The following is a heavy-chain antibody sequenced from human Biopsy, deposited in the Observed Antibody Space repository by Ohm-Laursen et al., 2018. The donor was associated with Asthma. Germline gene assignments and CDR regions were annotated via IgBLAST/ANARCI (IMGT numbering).Heavy chain of an antibody. V-gene: IGHV3-30-3*01. CDR3: AREGVAGTHIED. D-gene: IGHD6-19*01. J-gene: IGHJ4*02. CDR2: ISYDRSSI. CDR1: RFTYE. Sequence: SLRLSCAASRFTYEMHWVRQAPGKGLEWVAVISYDRSSIYYADSVKGRFTISRDNSKNTLSLQMNSLTAEDTAVYYCAREGVAGTHIEDWGQGTLATVSS.